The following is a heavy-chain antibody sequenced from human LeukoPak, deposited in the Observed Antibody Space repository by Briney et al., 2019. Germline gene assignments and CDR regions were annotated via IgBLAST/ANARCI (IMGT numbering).Heavy chain of an antibody. CDR2: ISGSNT. V-gene: IGHV3-23*01. D-gene: IGHD5-18*01. CDR3: AKRRSRNTGPFDY. J-gene: IGHJ4*02. CDR1: GFTVSSDA. Sequence: GGSLRLSCAASGFTVSSDALTWVRLAPGKGLECVSGISGSNTYYAESVKGRFTISRDDSNNMLYLQMNSLRAEDTAVYYCAKRRSRNTGPFDYWGQGTLVTVSP.